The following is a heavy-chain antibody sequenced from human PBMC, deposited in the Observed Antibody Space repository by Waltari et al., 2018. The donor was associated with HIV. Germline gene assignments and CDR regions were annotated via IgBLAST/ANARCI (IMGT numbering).Heavy chain of an antibody. J-gene: IGHJ3*01. Sequence: LVQSASEVRAPGASVTLSCQASGDKFTTYFIYWLRQAPGQGLGWLGRINPDSGVTTYSKTFQNRVTMTRDTSSASTYMELTRLTYADTATYCCARGEDVTLTHLPPGFRLEFWGQGSVVNVSS. V-gene: IGHV1-2*06. CDR1: GDKFTTYF. D-gene: IGHD1-26*01. CDR3: ARGEDVTLTHLPPGFRLEF. CDR2: INPDSGVT.